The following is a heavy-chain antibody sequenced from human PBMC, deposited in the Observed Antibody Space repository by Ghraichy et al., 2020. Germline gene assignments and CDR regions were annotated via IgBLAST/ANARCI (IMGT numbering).Heavy chain of an antibody. D-gene: IGHD4-11*01. J-gene: IGHJ4*02. CDR3: ARDGLYSNYPGNYFDY. CDR2: TYYRSKWYN. CDR1: GDSVSSNSAA. Sequence: SQTLSLTCAISGDSVSSNSAAWNWIRQSPSRGLEWLGRTYYRSKWYNDYAVSVKSRITINPDTSKNQFSLQLNSVTPEDTAVYYCARDGLYSNYPGNYFDYWGQGTLVTVSS. V-gene: IGHV6-1*01.